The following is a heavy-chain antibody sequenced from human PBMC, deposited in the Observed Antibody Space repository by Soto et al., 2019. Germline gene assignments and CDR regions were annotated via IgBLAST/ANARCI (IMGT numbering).Heavy chain of an antibody. CDR3: ARANQGRWIQLLWVGAFDI. CDR2: IKQDGSEK. V-gene: IGHV3-7*03. J-gene: IGHJ3*02. CDR1: GFTFSSYW. D-gene: IGHD5-18*01. Sequence: EVQLVESGGGLVQPGGSLRLSCAASGFTFSSYWMSWVRQAPGKGLEWVANIKQDGSEKYYVDSVKGRFTISRDNAKNSLYLQMNSLRAEDTAVYYCARANQGRWIQLLWVGAFDIWGQGTMVTVSS.